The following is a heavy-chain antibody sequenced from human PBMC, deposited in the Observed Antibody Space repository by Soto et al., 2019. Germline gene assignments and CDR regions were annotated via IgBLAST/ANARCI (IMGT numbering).Heavy chain of an antibody. CDR2: ISGDGGNT. Sequence: GGSLRLSCAASGFTFTNYGMSWVRQAPGKGLEWVSVISGDGGNTYYADSVKGRFIISRDNSKNTLFLQMNSLRAEDTAAYYCAKRGGYWFDYWGQGTLVTVSS. D-gene: IGHD3-22*01. J-gene: IGHJ4*02. CDR3: AKRGGYWFDY. CDR1: GFTFTNYG. V-gene: IGHV3-23*01.